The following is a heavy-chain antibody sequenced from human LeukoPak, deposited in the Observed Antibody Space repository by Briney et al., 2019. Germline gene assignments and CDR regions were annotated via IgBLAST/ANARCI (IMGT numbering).Heavy chain of an antibody. CDR3: ARAQTLRQWLVGGFAY. CDR1: GYTFTSYY. Sequence: GASVTVSCKASGYTFTSYYMHWVRQAPGQGLEWMGIINPSGGSTSYAQKFQGRVTMPRDTSTSTVYMELSSLRSEDTAVYYCARAQTLRQWLVGGFAYWGQGTLVTVSS. V-gene: IGHV1-46*01. J-gene: IGHJ4*02. D-gene: IGHD6-19*01. CDR2: INPSGGST.